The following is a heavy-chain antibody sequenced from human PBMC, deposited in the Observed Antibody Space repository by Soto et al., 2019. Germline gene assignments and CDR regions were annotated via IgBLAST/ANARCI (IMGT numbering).Heavy chain of an antibody. CDR2: ISSSGSTI. D-gene: IGHD3-3*01. J-gene: IGHJ4*02. V-gene: IGHV3-48*03. CDR3: ARDRKVSDFWSGYTFDY. Sequence: PGGSLRLSCAASGFTFSSYEMNWVRQAPGKGLEWVSYISSSGSTIYYADSVKGRFTISRDNAKNSLYLQMNSLRAEDTAVYYCARDRKVSDFWSGYTFDYWGQGTLVTVS. CDR1: GFTFSSYE.